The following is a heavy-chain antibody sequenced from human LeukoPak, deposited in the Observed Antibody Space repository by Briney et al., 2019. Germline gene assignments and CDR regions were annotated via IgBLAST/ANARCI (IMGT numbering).Heavy chain of an antibody. CDR2: IWYDGSKK. CDR1: GFSFNGYG. V-gene: IGHV3-33*01. Sequence: GRSLRLSCAASGFSFNGYGMHWVRQAPGKGLEWGAVIWYDGSKKYYGDSVQGRFTISRDNSKNTLYLQMDSLRAEEKAVYYCVRDRGGVAAAGKVGHGDSWGQGTLVTVSS. J-gene: IGHJ4*02. CDR3: VRDRGGVAAAGKVGHGDS. D-gene: IGHD6-13*01.